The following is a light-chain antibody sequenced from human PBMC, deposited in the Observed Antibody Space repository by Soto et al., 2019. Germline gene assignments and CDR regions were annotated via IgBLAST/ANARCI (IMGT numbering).Light chain of an antibody. CDR3: QQRSNWPPWT. Sequence: EIVLTQSPGTLSLSPEERATLSCRASQSVSSYLAWYQQKPGQAPRLLIYDASNRATGIPARFSGSGSGTDFTLTISSLEPEDFAVYYCQQRSNWPPWTCGQGTKVEIK. CDR1: QSVSSY. V-gene: IGKV3-11*01. CDR2: DAS. J-gene: IGKJ1*01.